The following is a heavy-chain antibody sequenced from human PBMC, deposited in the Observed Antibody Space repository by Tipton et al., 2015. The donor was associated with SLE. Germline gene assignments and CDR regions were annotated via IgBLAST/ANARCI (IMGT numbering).Heavy chain of an antibody. CDR1: GGSFIGYY. Sequence: TLSLTCAVYGGSFIGYYWTWIRQPPGKGLEWIGEINHSGSTYYNPSLQSRVTISVDTSKNLFFLNVSSVTAADTAVYYCARDVEFSSVSIFGVIPWGQGTLVTVSS. D-gene: IGHD3-3*01. CDR2: INHSGST. CDR3: ARDVEFSSVSIFGVIP. J-gene: IGHJ4*02. V-gene: IGHV4-34*01.